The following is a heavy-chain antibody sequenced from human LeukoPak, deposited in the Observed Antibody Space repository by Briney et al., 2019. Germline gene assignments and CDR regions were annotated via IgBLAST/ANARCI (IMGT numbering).Heavy chain of an antibody. V-gene: IGHV3-21*01. J-gene: IGHJ4*02. CDR3: ARDLDESIAVAGTLDS. CDR2: ISSSSSYI. Sequence: GGSLRLSCAASGFTFSSYSMNWVRQAPGKGLEWVSSISSSSSYIYYADSVKGRFTISRDNAKNTLYLQMNGLRAEDTAVYYCARDLDESIAVAGTLDSWGQGTLVTVSS. D-gene: IGHD6-19*01. CDR1: GFTFSSYS.